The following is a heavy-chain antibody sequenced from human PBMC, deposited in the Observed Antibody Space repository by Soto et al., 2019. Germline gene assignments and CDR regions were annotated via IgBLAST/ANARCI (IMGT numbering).Heavy chain of an antibody. D-gene: IGHD2-8*01. Sequence: PSETLSLTCTVSGGSISSYYWSWIRKPPEKGLEWIGYIYYRGSTNYNPSLKSRVTISVDTSKNQFSLKLSSVTAADTAVYYCARRYAGNFDYWGQGTLVTVSS. V-gene: IGHV4-59*01. CDR3: ARRYAGNFDY. CDR2: IYYRGST. CDR1: GGSISSYY. J-gene: IGHJ4*02.